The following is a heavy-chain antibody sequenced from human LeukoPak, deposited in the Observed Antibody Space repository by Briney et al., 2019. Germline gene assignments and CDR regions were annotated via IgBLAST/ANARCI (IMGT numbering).Heavy chain of an antibody. Sequence: AGGSLRLSCAASGFTFNNYAMHWVRQAPGKGLEWVAVISYDGSNKYYADSVKGRFTISRDNSKSTLYLQVNSLRAEDTAVYYCARGYDFWSRGYWGQGTLVTVSS. J-gene: IGHJ4*02. CDR3: ARGYDFWSRGY. D-gene: IGHD3-3*01. CDR1: GFTFNNYA. CDR2: ISYDGSNK. V-gene: IGHV3-30-3*01.